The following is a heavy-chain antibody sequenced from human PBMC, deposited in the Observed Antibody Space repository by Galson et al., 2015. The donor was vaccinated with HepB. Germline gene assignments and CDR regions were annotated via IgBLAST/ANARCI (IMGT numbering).Heavy chain of an antibody. V-gene: IGHV3-21*01. Sequence: SLRLSCTASGFTFSSYSMNWVRQAPGKGLEWVSSISSSSSYIYYADSVKGRFTISRDNAKNSLYLQMNSLRAEDTAVYYCARGLIAAAANYFDYWGQGTLVTVSS. CDR2: ISSSSSYI. CDR1: GFTFSSYS. CDR3: ARGLIAAAANYFDY. J-gene: IGHJ4*02. D-gene: IGHD6-13*01.